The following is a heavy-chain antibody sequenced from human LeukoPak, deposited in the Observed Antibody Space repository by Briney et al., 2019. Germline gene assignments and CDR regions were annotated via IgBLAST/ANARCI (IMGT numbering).Heavy chain of an antibody. V-gene: IGHV3-48*02. J-gene: IGHJ4*02. CDR3: SRRFDC. Sequence: GGSLRLSCAASGFTFSDYSMNWVRQAPGKGLEWVSYIDGSGDTIYYADSVKGRFTISRDNAKNSLDLQMNSLRDKDTAVYYCSRRFDCWGQGTLVTVSS. CDR1: GFTFSDYS. CDR2: IDGSGDTI.